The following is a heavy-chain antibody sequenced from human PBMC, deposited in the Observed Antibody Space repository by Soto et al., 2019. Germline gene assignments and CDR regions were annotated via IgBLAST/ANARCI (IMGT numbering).Heavy chain of an antibody. D-gene: IGHD2-2*01. V-gene: IGHV3-30*03. CDR1: GFTFNRYG. CDR3: ARGPYQLLPHWFDP. J-gene: IGHJ5*02. Sequence: PGGSLRLSCVASGFTFNRYGIRWVRQAPGKGLEWVALISDDGSDKDYADSVKGRFTISRDNSKNTLYLQMNSLRPEDTAVYYCARGPYQLLPHWFDPWGQGTLVTVSS. CDR2: ISDDGSDK.